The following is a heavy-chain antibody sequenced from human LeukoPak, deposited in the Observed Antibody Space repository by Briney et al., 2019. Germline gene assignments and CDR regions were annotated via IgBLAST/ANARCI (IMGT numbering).Heavy chain of an antibody. CDR3: ARGSRKACSGGSCYLRGHDAFDI. D-gene: IGHD2-15*01. CDR2: INHSGST. Sequence: PSETLSLTCAVYGGSFSGYYWSWIRQPPGKGLEWIGEINHSGSTNYNPSLKSRVTISVDTSKNQFSLKLSSVTAADTAVYYCARGSRKACSGGSCYLRGHDAFDIWGQGTMVTVSS. CDR1: GGSFSGYY. J-gene: IGHJ3*02. V-gene: IGHV4-34*01.